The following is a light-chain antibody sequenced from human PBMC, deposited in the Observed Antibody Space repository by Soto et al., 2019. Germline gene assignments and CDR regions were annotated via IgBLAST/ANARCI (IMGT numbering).Light chain of an antibody. V-gene: IGLV8-61*01. Sequence: QTVVTQEPSFSVSPGGTVTLTCGLSSGSVSTSYYPSWYQQTPGQAPRTLIYSTNTRSSGVPDRFSGSILGYKAALTITGAQADDESDYYCVLYMGSGSVVFGGGTKLTVL. CDR3: VLYMGSGSVV. J-gene: IGLJ2*01. CDR2: STN. CDR1: SGSVSTSYY.